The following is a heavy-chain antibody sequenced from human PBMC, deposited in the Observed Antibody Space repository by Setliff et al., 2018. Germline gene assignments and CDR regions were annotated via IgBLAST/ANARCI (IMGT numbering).Heavy chain of an antibody. V-gene: IGHV1-69*13. Sequence: SVKVSCKSSGGTFSTYPINWVRQAPGQGLEWMGGIIPIYGTANYAQKFQDRVTITADESTNTAYMELSSLRSDDSAMYYCARATGAPNWFDPWGQGTQVTVPQ. D-gene: IGHD7-27*01. CDR1: GGTFSTYP. CDR2: IIPIYGTA. CDR3: ARATGAPNWFDP. J-gene: IGHJ5*02.